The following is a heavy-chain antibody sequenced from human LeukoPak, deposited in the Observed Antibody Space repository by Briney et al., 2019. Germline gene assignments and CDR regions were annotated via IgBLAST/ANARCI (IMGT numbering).Heavy chain of an antibody. V-gene: IGHV4-39*01. J-gene: IGHJ5*02. Sequence: SETLSLTCIVSGGSISSSEYYWGWIRQPPGKGLEWIAGINYSGRTYYNVSLKSRVTISVDTSKNQFSLQLSSVTAADTAVFYCARRGSGKDWFDPWGQGTLVTVSS. CDR1: GGSISSSEYY. CDR3: ARRGSGKDWFDP. D-gene: IGHD3-16*01. CDR2: INYSGRT.